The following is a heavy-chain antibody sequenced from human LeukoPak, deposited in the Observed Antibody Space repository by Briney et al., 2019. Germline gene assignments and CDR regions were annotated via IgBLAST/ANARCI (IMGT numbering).Heavy chain of an antibody. CDR3: ARDQDGDFDY. V-gene: IGHV3-23*01. CDR1: GFTFTSYS. J-gene: IGHJ4*02. Sequence: GGSLRLSCAASGFTFTSYSMNWVRQAPGKGLEWVSTISGGGGSTYYADSVKGRFTISRDNSKNTLYLQMNSLRAEDTAVYYCARDQDGDFDYWGQGTLVTVSS. D-gene: IGHD5-24*01. CDR2: ISGGGGST.